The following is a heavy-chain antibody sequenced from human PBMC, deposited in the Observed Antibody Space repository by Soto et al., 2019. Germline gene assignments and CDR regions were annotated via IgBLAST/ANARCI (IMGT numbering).Heavy chain of an antibody. Sequence: GGSLRLSCAASGFTFSSYAMSWVRQAPGNGLKWISSISGRGTSTYYADSVKGRFTISRDNSKNTMYLQMNSLRAEDTALYFCAKENTPDYGDYVDYWGQGTLVTVSS. J-gene: IGHJ4*02. CDR2: ISGRGTST. CDR1: GFTFSSYA. D-gene: IGHD4-17*01. V-gene: IGHV3-23*01. CDR3: AKENTPDYGDYVDY.